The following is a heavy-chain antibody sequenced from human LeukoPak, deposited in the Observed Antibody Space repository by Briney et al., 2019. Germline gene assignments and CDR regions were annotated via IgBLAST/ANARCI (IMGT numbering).Heavy chain of an antibody. CDR3: ATDPVYSSSWVY. D-gene: IGHD6-13*01. J-gene: IGHJ4*02. Sequence: ASVKVSCKVSGYTLTELSMHWVRQAPGKGLEWMGGFDPEDGETIYAQKFQGRVTMTEDTSTDTAYMELSSLRSEDTAVYYCATDPVYSSSWVYWGQGTLVTASS. CDR2: FDPEDGET. V-gene: IGHV1-24*01. CDR1: GYTLTELS.